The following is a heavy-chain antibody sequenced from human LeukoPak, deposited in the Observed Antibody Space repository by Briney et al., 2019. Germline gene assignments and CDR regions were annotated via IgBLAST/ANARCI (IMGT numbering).Heavy chain of an antibody. V-gene: IGHV1-69*13. CDR2: IIPIFGTA. CDR3: AREVEWLRDAFL. D-gene: IGHD5-12*01. CDR1: GGTFSSYA. Sequence: SVKVSCKASGGTFSSYAISWVRQAPGQGLEWIGGIIPIFGTANYAQKFQGRVTITADESTSTAYMELNSLRSEDTAVYYCAREVEWLRDAFLWGQGTLVTVSS. J-gene: IGHJ4*02.